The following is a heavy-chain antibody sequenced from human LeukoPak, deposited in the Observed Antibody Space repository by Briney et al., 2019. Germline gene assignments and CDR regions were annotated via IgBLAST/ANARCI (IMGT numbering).Heavy chain of an antibody. CDR2: IKCKTDGGTT. D-gene: IGHD3-22*01. V-gene: IGHV3-15*01. CDR3: TTDRGYYDSSGYSFDY. CDR1: GFTFSNAW. J-gene: IGHJ4*02. Sequence: GGSLRLSCAASGFTFSNAWMSWVRQAPGKGLEWVGRIKCKTDGGTTDYAAPVKGRFTISRDDSKNTLYLQMNSLKTEDTAVYYCTTDRGYYDSSGYSFDYWGQGTLVTVSS.